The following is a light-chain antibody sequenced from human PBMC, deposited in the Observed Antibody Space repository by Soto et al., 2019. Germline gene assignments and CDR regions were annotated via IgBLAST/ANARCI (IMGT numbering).Light chain of an antibody. Sequence: QSALTQPPSASGSPGQSVTISCTGNSRDVGGYNYVSWYQQHPGKATKLMIYDVSKRPSGVPDRFSGSKSGNTASLTVSGLQAEDEADYYCSSYAGTHIVFGTGTKVTVL. CDR3: SSYAGTHIV. J-gene: IGLJ1*01. V-gene: IGLV2-8*01. CDR1: SRDVGGYNY. CDR2: DVS.